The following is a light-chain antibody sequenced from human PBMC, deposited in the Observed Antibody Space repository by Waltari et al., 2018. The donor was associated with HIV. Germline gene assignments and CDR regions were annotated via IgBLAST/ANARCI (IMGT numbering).Light chain of an antibody. J-gene: IGLJ2*01. V-gene: IGLV9-49*03. CDR2: VGTGGIVG. CDR3: GADHGSGSNFAVV. Sequence: QPVLTQSPSASASLGASVTLTCPLNSGYNTYEVDWYQQRPGTGPRFLMRVGTGGIVGSKGDGIPDRCAVLGSGLNRYLTIKNIQEDDESDYHCGADHGSGSNFAVVFGGGTKLAVL. CDR1: SGYNTYE.